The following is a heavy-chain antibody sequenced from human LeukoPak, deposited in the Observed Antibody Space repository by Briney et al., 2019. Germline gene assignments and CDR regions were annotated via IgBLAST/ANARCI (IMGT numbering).Heavy chain of an antibody. J-gene: IGHJ4*02. CDR3: ARGSGDYPY. V-gene: IGHV4-59*01. Sequence: SETLSLTCTVSGASISTYYWSWIRQPPGKGLEWIGYIYYSGSTNYNPSLKSRVTISVDTSKNQFSLKLSSVTAADTAVYYCARGSGDYPYWGQGTLVTVSS. CDR2: IYYSGST. CDR1: GASISTYY. D-gene: IGHD4-17*01.